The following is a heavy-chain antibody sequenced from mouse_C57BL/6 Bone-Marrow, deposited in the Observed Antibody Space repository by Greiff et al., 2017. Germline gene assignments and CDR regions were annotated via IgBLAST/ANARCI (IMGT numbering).Heavy chain of an antibody. Sequence: VQLKQSGPVLVKPGPSVKISCKASGFTFTDYYMHWVKQSHGKSLEWIGLVNPYNGGTSYNQKFKGKATLTVDTSSSTAYMGLNSLTSEDSAVYCCARWYYYGSRGAMDYGGQDPSVTVSS. J-gene: IGHJ4*01. D-gene: IGHD1-1*01. V-gene: IGHV1-36*01. CDR2: VNPYNGGT. CDR1: GFTFTDYY. CDR3: ARWYYYGSRGAMDY.